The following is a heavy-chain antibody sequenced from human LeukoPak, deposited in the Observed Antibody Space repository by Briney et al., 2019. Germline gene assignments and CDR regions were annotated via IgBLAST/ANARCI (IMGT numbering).Heavy chain of an antibody. D-gene: IGHD3-10*01. V-gene: IGHV3-64D*09. CDR1: GFTFSNYP. J-gene: IGHJ4*02. CDR2: INTNGDNT. Sequence: GGSLRLSCSASGFTFSNYPMHWVRQAPGKGLEYVSAINTNGDNTYYADSVKGRFTISRDNSKNTLYLQMSSLRAEDTAVYHCVKKRSAGSGSYYDYWGQGTLVTVSS. CDR3: VKKRSAGSGSYYDY.